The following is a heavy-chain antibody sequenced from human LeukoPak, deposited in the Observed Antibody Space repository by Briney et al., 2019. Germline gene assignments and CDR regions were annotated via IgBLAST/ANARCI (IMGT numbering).Heavy chain of an antibody. CDR1: GFTFSNHG. CDR3: AKDSLWGSGSYNDY. Sequence: PGGSLRLSCAASGFTFSNHGMNWVRQAPGKGLEWVAFIRYDGSNKYYADSVKGRFTISRDNSKNTLYLQMNSLRAEDTAVYYCAKDSLWGSGSYNDYWGQGTLVTVSS. CDR2: IRYDGSNK. V-gene: IGHV3-30*02. J-gene: IGHJ4*02. D-gene: IGHD3-10*01.